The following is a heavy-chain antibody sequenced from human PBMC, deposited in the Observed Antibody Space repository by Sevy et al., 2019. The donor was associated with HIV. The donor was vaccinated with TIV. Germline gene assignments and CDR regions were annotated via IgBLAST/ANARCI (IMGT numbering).Heavy chain of an antibody. CDR3: ARGTALGWFDP. CDR1: GFTFDSYW. V-gene: IGHV3-74*01. J-gene: IGHJ5*02. CDR2: VDMDGSRT. Sequence: GGSLRLSCAASGFTFDSYWLHWVRQDPWKGLEWVSCVDMDGSRTEYADSVKGRFTISRDNAKNMLYLEMNSLRVEDTAEDDCARGTALGWFDPWGQGTQVTVSS. D-gene: IGHD5-18*01.